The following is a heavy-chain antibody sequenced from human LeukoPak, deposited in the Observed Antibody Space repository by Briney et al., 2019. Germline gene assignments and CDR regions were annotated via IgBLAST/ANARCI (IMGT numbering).Heavy chain of an antibody. CDR1: GFTFNNYA. Sequence: GGTLRLSCAASGFTFNNYAMSWVRQAPGKGLEWVSLIIASTGSTFYADSVKGRFTISRDNSKNTLYLQMNSLSAEDTAVYYCAKGGCDFVEIAYFDFWGQGTLVTVSS. D-gene: IGHD5-12*01. J-gene: IGHJ4*02. V-gene: IGHV3-23*01. CDR3: AKGGCDFVEIAYFDF. CDR2: IIASTGST.